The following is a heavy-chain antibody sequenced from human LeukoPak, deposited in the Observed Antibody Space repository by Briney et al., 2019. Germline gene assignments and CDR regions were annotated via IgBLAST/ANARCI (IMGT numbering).Heavy chain of an antibody. Sequence: PGGSLRLSCSASGFTFSSFAMFWVRRAPGKGLEYVSGISSDGGRTNYADSVKARFTISRDNSKVTLYLQMTSLRPEDTAIYYCVKDPSGNYFYFDYWGQGTLVTVSS. CDR3: VKDPSGNYFYFDY. D-gene: IGHD1-26*01. CDR1: GFTFSSFA. V-gene: IGHV3-64D*09. J-gene: IGHJ4*02. CDR2: ISSDGGRT.